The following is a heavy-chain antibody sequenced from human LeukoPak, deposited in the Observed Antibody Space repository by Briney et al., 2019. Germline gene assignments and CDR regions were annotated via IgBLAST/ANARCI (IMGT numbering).Heavy chain of an antibody. CDR1: GGSISSGGYY. Sequence: PSQTLSLTCTVSGGSISSGGYYWSWIRQRPGKGLEWIGYIYYSGSTYYNPSLKSRVTISVDTSKNQFSLKLSSVTAADTAVYYCARGGDGYDWEFDPWGQGTLVTVSS. CDR2: IYYSGST. D-gene: IGHD5-12*01. V-gene: IGHV4-31*03. J-gene: IGHJ5*02. CDR3: ARGGDGYDWEFDP.